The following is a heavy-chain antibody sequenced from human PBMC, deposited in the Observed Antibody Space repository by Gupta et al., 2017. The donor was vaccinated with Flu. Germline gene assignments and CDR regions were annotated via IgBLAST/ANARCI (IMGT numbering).Heavy chain of an antibody. CDR1: Y. Sequence: YWSWIRQPPGKELEWIGEINHSGSTNYNPSLKSRVTISVDTSKNQFSLKLSSVTAADTAVYYCARGLWLHPWGQGTLVTVSS. J-gene: IGHJ5*02. V-gene: IGHV4-34*01. D-gene: IGHD3-16*01. CDR3: ARGLWLHP. CDR2: INHSGST.